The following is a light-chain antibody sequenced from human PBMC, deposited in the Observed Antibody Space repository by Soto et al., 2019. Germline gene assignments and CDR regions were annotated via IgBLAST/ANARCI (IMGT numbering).Light chain of an antibody. Sequence: SYELTQPPSVSVAPGQTARITCGGNKIGSKSEHWYQQKPGQAPVLVVYDDSDRPSGIPERFSGSNSGNTATLTISRVEAGDEADYYCQVWDSSSEHRVFGGGTKLTVL. CDR2: DDS. V-gene: IGLV3-21*02. J-gene: IGLJ3*02. CDR1: KIGSKS. CDR3: QVWDSSSEHRV.